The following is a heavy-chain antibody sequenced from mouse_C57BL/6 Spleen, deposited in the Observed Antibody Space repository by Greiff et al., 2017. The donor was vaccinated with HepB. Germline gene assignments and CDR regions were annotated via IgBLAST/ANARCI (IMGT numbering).Heavy chain of an antibody. CDR2: ISYDGSN. D-gene: IGHD2-12*01. V-gene: IGHV3-6*01. Sequence: VQLKQSGPGLVKPSQSLSLTCSVTGYSITSGYYWNWIRQFPGNKLEWMGYISYDGSNNYNPSLKNRISITRDTSKNQFFLKLNSVTTEDTATYYCAREYLLRRPFDYWGQGTTLTVSS. CDR1: GYSITSGYY. J-gene: IGHJ2*01. CDR3: AREYLLRRPFDY.